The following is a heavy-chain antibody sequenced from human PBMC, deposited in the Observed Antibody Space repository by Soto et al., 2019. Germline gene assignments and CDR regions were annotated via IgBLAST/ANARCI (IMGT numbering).Heavy chain of an antibody. CDR2: ISYDGSDK. J-gene: IGHJ6*02. V-gene: IGHV3-30-3*01. D-gene: IGHD2-2*01. Sequence: QVHLEESGGGVVQPGGSLRLSCAGSGFDFSGYTLHWVRQAPGQGLEWVAVISYDGSDKYYADSVTGRFTISSDNAKKTLYLQMNSLRIEDTAVYYCARVDCSTTTCYYYGFDVWGQGTTVTVSS. CDR3: ARVDCSTTTCYYYGFDV. CDR1: GFDFSGYT.